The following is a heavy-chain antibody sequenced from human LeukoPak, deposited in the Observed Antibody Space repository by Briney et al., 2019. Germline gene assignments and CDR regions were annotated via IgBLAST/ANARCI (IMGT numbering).Heavy chain of an antibody. CDR1: GGSISSYY. CDR2: IYYSGST. D-gene: IGHD6-19*01. V-gene: IGHV4-59*08. J-gene: IGHJ4*02. Sequence: SETLSLTCTVSGGSISSYYWSWIRQPPRRGLEWIGYIYYSGSTNYNPSLKSRVTISVDTSKNQFSLKLSSVTAADTAVYYCARQNSGWYPFDYWGQGTLVTVSS. CDR3: ARQNSGWYPFDY.